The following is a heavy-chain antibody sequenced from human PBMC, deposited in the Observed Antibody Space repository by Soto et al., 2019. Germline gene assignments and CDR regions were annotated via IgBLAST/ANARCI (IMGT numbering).Heavy chain of an antibody. CDR3: RKFLRIVGPRVTN. D-gene: IGHD2-21*01. CDR2: ISYDGKDA. V-gene: IGHV3-30*18. J-gene: IGHJ4*02. CDR1: GFSFKSHG. Sequence: QVQLVESGGGVVQPGRSLRLSCAVSGFSFKSHGMHWVRQAPGKGLEWVAFISYDGKDANYADSVKGRFTISRDNSKEGWYLKMVGRGGEARVVNFGRKFLRIVGPRVTNWGQGTLSPSPQ.